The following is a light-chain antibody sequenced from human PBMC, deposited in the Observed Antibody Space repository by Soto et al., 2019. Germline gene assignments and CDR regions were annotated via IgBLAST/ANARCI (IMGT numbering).Light chain of an antibody. V-gene: IGKV3-15*01. J-gene: IGKJ4*01. CDR3: QQYNVWPLT. CDR2: VAS. CDR1: QSVSSN. Sequence: EIVMTQSPATLSVSPGERATLSCRASQSVSSNLAWYQQKPGQTPKLLIYVASTRATGIPARFSGSGSVTEFTLPISSLQSEDFAVYYCQQYNVWPLTFGGGTKVEFK.